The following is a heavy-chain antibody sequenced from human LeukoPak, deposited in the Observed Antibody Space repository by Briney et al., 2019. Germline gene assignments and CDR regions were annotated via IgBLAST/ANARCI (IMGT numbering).Heavy chain of an antibody. J-gene: IGHJ4*02. CDR3: ARDLHYYDSSGYDG. CDR1: GFTFSSYG. Sequence: GGSLRLSCAASGFTFSSYGMHWVRQAPGKGLEWVAFIRYDGSNKYYADSVKGRFTISRDNSKNTLYLQMNSLRAEDTALYHCARDLHYYDSSGYDGWGQGTLVTVSS. D-gene: IGHD3-22*01. CDR2: IRYDGSNK. V-gene: IGHV3-30*02.